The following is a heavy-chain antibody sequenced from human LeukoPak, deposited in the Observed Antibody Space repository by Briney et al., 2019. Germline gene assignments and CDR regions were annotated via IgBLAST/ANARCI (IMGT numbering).Heavy chain of an antibody. CDR1: GFTFSSYA. D-gene: IGHD3-16*01. Sequence: GGSLRLSCAASGFTFSSYAMNWVRQAPGKGLEWVSVINGGGSRTYYAESVKGRFTISRDNSKSTLYLQMNSLRAEDTAVYYCAKGSEYLWGSLESYYFYYKDVWGKGTTVTVSS. V-gene: IGHV3-23*01. J-gene: IGHJ6*03. CDR2: INGGGSRT. CDR3: AKGSEYLWGSLESYYFYYKDV.